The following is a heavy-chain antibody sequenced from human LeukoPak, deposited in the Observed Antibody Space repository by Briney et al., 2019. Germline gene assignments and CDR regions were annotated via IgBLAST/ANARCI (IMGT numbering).Heavy chain of an antibody. CDR2: ISWNSGSI. CDR3: AKDSSQQQPWYYFDY. D-gene: IGHD6-13*01. V-gene: IGHV3-9*01. Sequence: GGSLRLSCAASGFTFDDYAMHWVRQAPGKGLEWVSGISWNSGSIGYADSVKGRFTISRDNAKNSLYLQMNSLRAEDTALYYCAKDSSQQQPWYYFDYWGQGTLVTVSS. J-gene: IGHJ4*02. CDR1: GFTFDDYA.